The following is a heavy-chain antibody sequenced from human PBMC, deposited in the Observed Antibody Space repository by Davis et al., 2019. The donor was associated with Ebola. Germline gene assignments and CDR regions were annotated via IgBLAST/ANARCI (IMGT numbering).Heavy chain of an antibody. V-gene: IGHV3-30*18. D-gene: IGHD6-13*01. Sequence: GGSLRLSCAASGFTFSSYSMNWVRQAPGKGLEWVAVISYDGSNKYYADSVKGRFTISRDNSKNTLYLQMNSLRAEDTAVYYCAKGGSLAYWGQGTLVTVSS. CDR2: ISYDGSNK. CDR3: AKGGSLAY. J-gene: IGHJ4*02. CDR1: GFTFSSYS.